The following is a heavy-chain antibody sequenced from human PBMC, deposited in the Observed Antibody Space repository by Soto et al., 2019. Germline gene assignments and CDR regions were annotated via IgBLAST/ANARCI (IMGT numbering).Heavy chain of an antibody. Sequence: EVQLVESGGGLVQPGGSLRLSCAAAGFTLSNYWMHWVRQAPGKGLVWVSRINSDGSSTFYADSVRGRFTISRDNAKNTVFLQMNSLRGEDTAVYYCARGIQHRYGMDVWGQGTTVTVSS. V-gene: IGHV3-74*01. D-gene: IGHD5-18*01. J-gene: IGHJ6*02. CDR1: GFTLSNYW. CDR3: ARGIQHRYGMDV. CDR2: INSDGSST.